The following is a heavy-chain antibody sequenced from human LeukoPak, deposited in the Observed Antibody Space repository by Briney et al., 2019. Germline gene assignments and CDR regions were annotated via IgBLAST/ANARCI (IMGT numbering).Heavy chain of an antibody. CDR1: GYTLTELS. V-gene: IGHV1-24*01. CDR2: FDPEDGET. CDR3: ATELGYCSGGSCYHAFDI. J-gene: IGHJ3*02. D-gene: IGHD2-15*01. Sequence: ASVKVSCKVSGYTLTELSMHWVRQAPGKGLEWMGGFDPEDGETIYAQKFQGRVTMTEDTSTDTAYMELSSLRSEDTAVYYCATELGYCSGGSCYHAFDIWGQGTMVTVSS.